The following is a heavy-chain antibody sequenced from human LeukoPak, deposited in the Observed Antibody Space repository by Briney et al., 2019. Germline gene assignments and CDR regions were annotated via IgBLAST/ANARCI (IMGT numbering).Heavy chain of an antibody. CDR2: IYYSGST. J-gene: IGHJ4*02. V-gene: IGHV4-59*12. D-gene: IGHD1-1*01. CDR3: ARAETGHYYFDY. Sequence: SETLSLTCTVSGGSINNYYWNWSRQPPGKGLGWIGYIYYSGSTNYNPSLTDRVIISIDTSRSQFSLILTSVTAADTAVYYCARAETGHYYFDYWGRGTLVTVSS. CDR1: GGSINNYY.